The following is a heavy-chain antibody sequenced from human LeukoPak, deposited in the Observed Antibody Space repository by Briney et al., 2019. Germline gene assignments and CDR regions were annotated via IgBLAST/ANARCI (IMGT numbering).Heavy chain of an antibody. CDR1: GFTFSSYS. J-gene: IGHJ4*02. V-gene: IGHV3-48*01. CDR3: ARVGDDGSGSYHNY. Sequence: GGSLRLSCAASGFTFSSYSMNWVRQAPGKGLEWVSYISSSSSTIYYADSVKGRFTISRDNAKNSLYLQMNSLRAEDTAVYYCARVGDDGSGSYHNYWGQGTLVTVSS. D-gene: IGHD3-10*01. CDR2: ISSSSSTI.